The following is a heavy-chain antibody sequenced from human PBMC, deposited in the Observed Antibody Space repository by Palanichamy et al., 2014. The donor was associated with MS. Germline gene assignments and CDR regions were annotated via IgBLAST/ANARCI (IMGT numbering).Heavy chain of an antibody. CDR1: NFSISSGDF. J-gene: IGHJ5*02. CDR2: ISHSLNL. CDR3: ARRPLSWFDP. Sequence: QVQLQESGPGLVKPSETLSLTCAVSNFSISSGDFWDWIRQPPGKGLEWIGSISHSLNLYYNPSLRGRVSISMDASQNHLFLNLLSATAADTAIYYCARRPLSWFDPWGQGILVTVSS. V-gene: IGHV4-38-2*01.